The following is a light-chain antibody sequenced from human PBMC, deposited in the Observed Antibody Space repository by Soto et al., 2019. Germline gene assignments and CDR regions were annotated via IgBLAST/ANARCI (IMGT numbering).Light chain of an antibody. J-gene: IGLJ3*02. CDR1: RSNVGNNA. CDR2: YDD. V-gene: IGLV1-36*01. CDR3: AVWDDSLNGPV. Sequence: QSVVTQPPSVSEAPRQRVTISCSGSRSNVGNNAVNWYQQFPGKPPKLLVYYDDLLPSGVSDRLSGSRSGTSASLANSGLQSEDEADYYWAVWDDSLNGPVFGGGTNVTVL.